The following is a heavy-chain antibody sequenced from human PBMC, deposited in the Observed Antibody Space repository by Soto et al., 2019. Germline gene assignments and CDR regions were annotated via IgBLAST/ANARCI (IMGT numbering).Heavy chain of an antibody. V-gene: IGHV4-31*03. CDR2: IYYSGST. Sequence: SETLSLTCTVAGGYISSGGYSWTWISQHPGKGLEWIGYIYYSGSTYYKPSLKSRVTISVDTSKNQLSLKLSSVTAADTAVYYCEGASTWHPGAFDIWGQGTTVTVSS. CDR1: GGYISSGGYS. J-gene: IGHJ3*02. D-gene: IGHD5-12*01. CDR3: EGASTWHPGAFDI.